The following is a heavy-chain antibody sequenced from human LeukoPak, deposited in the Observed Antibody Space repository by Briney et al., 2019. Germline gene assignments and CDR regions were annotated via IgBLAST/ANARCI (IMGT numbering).Heavy chain of an antibody. CDR3: ARDIVVVPAAISLDY. J-gene: IGHJ4*02. D-gene: IGHD2-2*02. Sequence: ASVKVSCKASGYTFTSYGISWVRQAPGQGLEWMGWISAYNGNTNYAQKLQGRVTMTTDTSTSTAYMELRSLRSDDTAVYYCARDIVVVPAAISLDYGGQGTLVTVSS. CDR1: GYTFTSYG. V-gene: IGHV1-18*01. CDR2: ISAYNGNT.